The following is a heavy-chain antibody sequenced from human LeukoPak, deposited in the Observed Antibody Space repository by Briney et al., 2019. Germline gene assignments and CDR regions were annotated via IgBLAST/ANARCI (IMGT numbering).Heavy chain of an antibody. CDR1: GYTFTGYY. CDR2: INPNSGGT. D-gene: IGHD3-16*02. J-gene: IGHJ4*02. V-gene: IGHV1-2*04. CDR3: ARAGTVWGSYRQPSDFDY. Sequence: GASVKVSCKASGYTFTGYYMHWVRQAPGQGLEWMGWINPNSGGTNYAQKFQGWVTMTRDTSISTAYMELSRLRSDDTAVYYCARAGTVWGSYRQPSDFDYWGQGTLVTVSS.